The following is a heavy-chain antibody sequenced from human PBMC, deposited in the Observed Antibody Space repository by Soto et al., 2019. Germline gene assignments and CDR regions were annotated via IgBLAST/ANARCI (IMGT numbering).Heavy chain of an antibody. Sequence: QVQLVQSGAEVRKPGASVKVSCKASGYTFTSDHLHWVRQTPGLGLEWMGRINPSSGSTNYPQKFQGRVTMTRDTSTATAYMELSSLRSEDSAVYFCARGEVHSSGWNFDFRGQGTLVTVSS. CDR2: INPSSGST. J-gene: IGHJ4*02. CDR3: ARGEVHSSGWNFDF. D-gene: IGHD6-19*01. CDR1: GYTFTSDH. V-gene: IGHV1-46*03.